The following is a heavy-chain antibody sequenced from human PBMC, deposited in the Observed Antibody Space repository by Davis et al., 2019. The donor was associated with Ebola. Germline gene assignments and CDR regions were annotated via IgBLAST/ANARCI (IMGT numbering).Heavy chain of an antibody. Sequence: AASVKVSCKASGGTFSTYVISWVRQAPGQGLEWMGWISAYNGNTNYAQKLQGRVTMTTDTSTSTAYMELSSLRSEDTAVYYCARDSSGWYGGGWFDPWGQGTLVTVSS. CDR1: GGTFSTYV. CDR2: ISAYNGNT. V-gene: IGHV1-18*01. D-gene: IGHD6-19*01. CDR3: ARDSSGWYGGGWFDP. J-gene: IGHJ5*02.